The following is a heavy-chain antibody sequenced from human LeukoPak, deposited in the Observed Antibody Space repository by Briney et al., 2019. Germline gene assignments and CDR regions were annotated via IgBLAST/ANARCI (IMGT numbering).Heavy chain of an antibody. CDR3: RRGLKGYCSSTSCYAWWFAP. CDR2: ISSSSSYI. CDR1: GFTLSSYS. Sequence: GGSLRLSCAASGFTLSSYSLNWVRQAPGKGLEWVSSISSSSSYIYYADSVKGRFTISRDNAKNSLYLQMNRLRAEDTAVYYCRRGLKGYCSSTSCYAWWFAPGGQGTLVTVPS. V-gene: IGHV3-21*01. D-gene: IGHD2-2*01. J-gene: IGHJ5*02.